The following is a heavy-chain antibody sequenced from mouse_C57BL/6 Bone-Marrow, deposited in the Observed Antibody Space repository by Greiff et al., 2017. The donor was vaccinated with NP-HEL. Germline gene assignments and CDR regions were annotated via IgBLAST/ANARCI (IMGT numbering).Heavy chain of an antibody. CDR1: GYTFTSYG. D-gene: IGHD3-3*01. CDR2: IYPRSGNT. CDR3: ARRAGTAY. J-gene: IGHJ2*01. V-gene: IGHV1-81*01. Sequence: VKLVESGAELARPGASVKLSCKASGYTFTSYGISWVKQRTGQGLEWIGEIYPRSGNTYYNEKFKGKATLTADKSSSTAYMELRSLTSEDSAVYFCARRAGTAYWGQGTTLTVSS.